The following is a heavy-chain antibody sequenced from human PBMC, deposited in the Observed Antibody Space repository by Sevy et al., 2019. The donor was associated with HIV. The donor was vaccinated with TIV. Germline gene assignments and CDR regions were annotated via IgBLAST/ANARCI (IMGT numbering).Heavy chain of an antibody. CDR2: ISYDGSNK. V-gene: IGHV3-30*18. CDR1: RFTFSSYG. D-gene: IGHD3-22*01. Sequence: GGSLRLSCAASRFTFSSYGMHWVRQAPGKGLEWVAVISYDGSNKYYADSVKGRFTISRDNSKNTLYLQMNSLRAEDTAVYYCAKVSPDPYEGYFDYWGQGTLVTVSS. CDR3: AKVSPDPYEGYFDY. J-gene: IGHJ4*02.